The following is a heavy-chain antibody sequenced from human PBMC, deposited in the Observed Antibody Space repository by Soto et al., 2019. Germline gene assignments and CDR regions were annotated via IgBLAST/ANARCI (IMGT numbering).Heavy chain of an antibody. CDR2: ISDTGSSH. V-gene: IGHV3-30*18. D-gene: IGHD2-2*01. CDR1: GFTFSSYA. CDR3: AKDRGADCPGGSCYFGADY. J-gene: IGHJ4*02. Sequence: PGGSLRISCVGSGFTFSSYAMHWVRQAPGKGLEWVAVISDTGSSHYYAASVEGRFTISRENSKNTLSLHMDRLRVEDTAAYDCAKDRGADCPGGSCYFGADYWGQGTLVTVSS.